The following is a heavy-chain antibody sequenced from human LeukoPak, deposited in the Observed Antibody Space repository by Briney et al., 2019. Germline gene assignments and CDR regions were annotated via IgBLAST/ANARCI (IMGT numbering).Heavy chain of an antibody. V-gene: IGHV3-23*01. Sequence: GGSLRLSCAASGFTFSSYAMSWVRQAPGKGPEWVSAISGSGGSTYYADSVKGRFTISRDNSKNTLYLQMNSLRAEDTAVYYCARTASSCSGGSCSYDYWGQGTLVTVSS. CDR3: ARTASSCSGGSCSYDY. CDR1: GFTFSSYA. J-gene: IGHJ4*02. CDR2: ISGSGGST. D-gene: IGHD2-15*01.